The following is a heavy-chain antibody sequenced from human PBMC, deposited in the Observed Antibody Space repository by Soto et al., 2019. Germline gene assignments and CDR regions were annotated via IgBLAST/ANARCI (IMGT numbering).Heavy chain of an antibody. CDR1: GFTFSDYA. Sequence: GWSLRLSCTASGFTFSDYAMSLVRQPPGKGLEWVSVISAGGSTYYADSVKGRFTVSRANSKNTLYLQMNRLRAEDTAVYYCANVPIWCSSTSCYNECFEYWGKGTLVTVSS. J-gene: IGHJ4*02. CDR3: ANVPIWCSSTSCYNECFEY. CDR2: ISAGGST. D-gene: IGHD2-2*02. V-gene: IGHV3-23*01.